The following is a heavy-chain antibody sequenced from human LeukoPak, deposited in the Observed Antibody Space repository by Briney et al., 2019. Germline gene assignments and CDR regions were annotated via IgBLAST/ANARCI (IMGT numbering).Heavy chain of an antibody. J-gene: IGHJ5*02. D-gene: IGHD1-26*01. V-gene: IGHV4-4*07. CDR1: GGSISSYH. Sequence: SETLSLTCTVSGGSISSYHWSWLRQPAGKGLEWIGRIYTSGSTNYNPSLKSRVTMSVDTSKNQFSLKLSSVTAADTALYYCARTVGATGGSGWFDPWGQGTLVTVSS. CDR2: IYTSGST. CDR3: ARTVGATGGSGWFDP.